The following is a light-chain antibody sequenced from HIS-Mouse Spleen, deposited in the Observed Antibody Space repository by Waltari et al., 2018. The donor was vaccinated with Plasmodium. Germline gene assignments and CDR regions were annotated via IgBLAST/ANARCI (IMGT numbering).Light chain of an antibody. CDR2: GAS. J-gene: IGKJ5*01. Sequence: EIVLTQSPGTLSLSPGDRANLSGRASRRFSSSDLAWYPPKPGQAPRLLLLGASSRATGIPDRFSGSGSGTDFTLTISRLEPEDFAVYYCQQYGSSPITFGQGTRLEIK. CDR3: QQYGSSPIT. V-gene: IGKV3-20*01. CDR1: RRFSSSD.